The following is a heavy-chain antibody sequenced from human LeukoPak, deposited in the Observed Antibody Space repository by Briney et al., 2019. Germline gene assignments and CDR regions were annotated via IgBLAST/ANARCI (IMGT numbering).Heavy chain of an antibody. Sequence: PGGSLRLSCAASGFTFSNYWMTWVRQGPGKGLEWVSAISGSGGSTYYADSVKGRFTISRDNSKNTLYLQMNSLRAEDTAVYYCAKDMGDCSSTSCYTSFDYWGQGTLVTVSS. V-gene: IGHV3-23*01. CDR2: ISGSGGST. CDR1: GFTFSNYW. CDR3: AKDMGDCSSTSCYTSFDY. D-gene: IGHD2-2*02. J-gene: IGHJ4*02.